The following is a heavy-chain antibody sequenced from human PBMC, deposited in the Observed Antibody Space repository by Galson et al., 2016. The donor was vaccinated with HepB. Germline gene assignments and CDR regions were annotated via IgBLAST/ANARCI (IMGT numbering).Heavy chain of an antibody. Sequence: SETLSLTCSVSGASVSSNSFYWAWIRQPPGKGLEWIGSIYYSGRTYNNPSLKSRVTMSVDTSKNYFSLKLTSVTAGATAVYYCARQTITAAGDYWGQGTLVTVSS. J-gene: IGHJ4*02. CDR3: ARQTITAAGDY. CDR1: GASVSSNSFY. D-gene: IGHD6-13*01. V-gene: IGHV4-39*01. CDR2: IYYSGRT.